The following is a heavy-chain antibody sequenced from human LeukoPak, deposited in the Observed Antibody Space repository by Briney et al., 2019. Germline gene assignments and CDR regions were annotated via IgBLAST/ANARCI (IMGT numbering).Heavy chain of an antibody. CDR2: IYNSCSA. D-gene: IGHD6-19*01. Sequence: SETLSLTCTVSGGSISSYYWTWIRQPPGKGLEWIGYIYNSCSANYNPSLKSRVTISEDTSKNQFSLRLNSVTAADTAVYYCARGGWYFHYWGQGTLVTVSS. V-gene: IGHV4-59*01. J-gene: IGHJ4*02. CDR3: ARGGWYFHY. CDR1: GGSISSYY.